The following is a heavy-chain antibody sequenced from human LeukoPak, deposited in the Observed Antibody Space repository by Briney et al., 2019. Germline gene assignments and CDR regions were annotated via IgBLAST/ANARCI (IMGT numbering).Heavy chain of an antibody. D-gene: IGHD1-1*01. CDR2: ISSSSSCI. J-gene: IGHJ3*02. CDR3: ARDTQYNWNDEDAFDI. Sequence: GGSLRLSCAASGFTFSSYSMNWVRQAPGKGLEWVSSISSSSSCIYYADSVKGRFTISRDNAKNSLYLQMNSLRAEDTAVYYCARDTQYNWNDEDAFDIWGQGTMVTVSS. V-gene: IGHV3-21*01. CDR1: GFTFSSYS.